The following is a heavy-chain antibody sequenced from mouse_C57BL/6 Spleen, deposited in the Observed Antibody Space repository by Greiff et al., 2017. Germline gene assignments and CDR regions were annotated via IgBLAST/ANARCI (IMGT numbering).Heavy chain of an antibody. V-gene: IGHV1-81*01. D-gene: IGHD3-1*01. CDR1: GYIFTSYG. Sequence: VQLQQSGAELARPGASVKLSCKASGYIFTSYGISWVKQRTGQGLEWIGAIYPRSGNTYYNEKFKGKGPLTADKSSSTAYMELRRLTSEDSAVYFCAIQPTEEWYFDVWGTGTTVTVSS. CDR3: AIQPTEEWYFDV. CDR2: IYPRSGNT. J-gene: IGHJ1*03.